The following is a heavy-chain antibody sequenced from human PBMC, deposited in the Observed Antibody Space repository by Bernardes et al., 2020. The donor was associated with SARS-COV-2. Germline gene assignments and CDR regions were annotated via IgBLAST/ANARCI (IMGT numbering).Heavy chain of an antibody. D-gene: IGHD3-22*01. CDR2: INDDGRDT. J-gene: IGHJ3*02. CDR3: AGDPGDGSGPIDGFEI. CDR1: GFIFSSYD. V-gene: IGHV3-74*01. Sequence: GSLRLSCVASGFIFSSYDMNWVRQAPGKGLEWVSYINDDGRDTRYADSVKGRFIISRDNAKNTLYLQMNSVRAEDTASYFCAGDPGDGSGPIDGFEIWGQGTMVTVSS.